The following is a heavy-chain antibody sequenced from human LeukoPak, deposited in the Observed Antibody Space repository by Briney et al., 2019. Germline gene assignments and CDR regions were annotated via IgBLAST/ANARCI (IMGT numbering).Heavy chain of an antibody. V-gene: IGHV3-23*01. Sequence: GGSLRLSCAASGFTFSSYAMSWVRQAPGKGLEWVSAISGSGGSTYYADSVKGGFTISRDNSKNTLYLQMNSLRAEDTAVYYCAKANVLLWFGEPANWFDPWGQGTLVTVSS. D-gene: IGHD3-10*01. CDR2: ISGSGGST. CDR1: GFTFSSYA. J-gene: IGHJ5*02. CDR3: AKANVLLWFGEPANWFDP.